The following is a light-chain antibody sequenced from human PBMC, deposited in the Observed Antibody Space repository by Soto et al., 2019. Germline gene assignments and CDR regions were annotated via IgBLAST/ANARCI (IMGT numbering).Light chain of an antibody. CDR3: QQSYSTPFT. Sequence: DIQMTQSPSSLAASVGDSVTITCRASQSISNYLNWYQQKPGKAPKLLVYAASSLQSGVPSRFSGNGSETDFTLTISSLQPEDFATYYCQQSYSTPFTFGPGTKVDIK. V-gene: IGKV1-39*01. J-gene: IGKJ3*01. CDR2: AAS. CDR1: QSISNY.